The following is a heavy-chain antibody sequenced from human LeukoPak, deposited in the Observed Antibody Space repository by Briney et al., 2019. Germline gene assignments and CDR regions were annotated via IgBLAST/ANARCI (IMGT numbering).Heavy chain of an antibody. J-gene: IGHJ6*03. CDR2: MNPNSGNT. V-gene: IGHV1-8*01. CDR3: ARGIRLKDIVVVPAALYYYMDV. D-gene: IGHD2-2*01. CDR1: GYTFTSYD. Sequence: ASVKVSCKASGYTFTSYDINWVRQATGQGLEWMGWMNPNSGNTGYAQKFQGRVTMTRNTSISTAYMELSSLRSEDTAVYYCARGIRLKDIVVVPAALYYYMDVWGKGTTVTVSS.